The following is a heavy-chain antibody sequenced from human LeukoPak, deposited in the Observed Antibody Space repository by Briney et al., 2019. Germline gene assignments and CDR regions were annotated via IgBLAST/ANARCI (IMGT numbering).Heavy chain of an antibody. CDR1: GFSISGSA. CDR2: IRSEAKSYAT. V-gene: IGHV3-73*01. Sequence: GGSLRLSCAASGFSISGSAIHWVRQASGKGLEWVGRIRSEAKSYATEYAASVEGRFSMSRDDSKNTAYLQMNSLRIEDTAMYYCTILGNDYGAYRGQGTLVTVSS. CDR3: TILGNDYGAY. J-gene: IGHJ4*02. D-gene: IGHD4-17*01.